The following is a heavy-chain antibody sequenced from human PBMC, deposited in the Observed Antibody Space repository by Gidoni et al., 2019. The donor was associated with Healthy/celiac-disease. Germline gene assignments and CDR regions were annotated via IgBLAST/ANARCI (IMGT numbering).Heavy chain of an antibody. V-gene: IGHV1-58*01. Sequence: QMQLVQSGPEVKKPGTSVKVSCKASGFTFTSSAVQWVRQARGQRLEWIGWIVVGSGNTNYAQKFQERVTITRDMSTSTAYMELSSLRSEDTAVYYCAADYSRGDWEYGHWFDPWGQGTLVTVSS. J-gene: IGHJ5*02. CDR1: GFTFTSSA. CDR2: IVVGSGNT. D-gene: IGHD2-21*01. CDR3: AADYSRGDWEYGHWFDP.